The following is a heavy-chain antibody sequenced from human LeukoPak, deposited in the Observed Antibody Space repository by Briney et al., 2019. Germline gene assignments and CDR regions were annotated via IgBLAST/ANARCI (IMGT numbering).Heavy chain of an antibody. CDR1: GGSISSYY. J-gene: IGHJ3*02. V-gene: IGHV4-4*09. CDR2: ISTSGST. D-gene: IGHD3-9*01. CDR3: QKTAYDILTGYLTDAFDI. Sequence: SETLSLTCTVSGGSISSYYWRWIRQPPGKALDSIGYISTSGSTNYNPSLKSRVTISVDTSNNQFSLKLSSVTAADTAVFFRQKTAYDILTGYLTDAFDIWGQGTMVTVSS.